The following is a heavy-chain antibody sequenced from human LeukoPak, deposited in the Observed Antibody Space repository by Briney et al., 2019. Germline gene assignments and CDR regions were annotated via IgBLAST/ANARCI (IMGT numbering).Heavy chain of an antibody. CDR3: ARDLCWGCFDD. Sequence: GGSLRLSCAASGFTFSSYAMGWVRQAPGKGLEWVSAITSSGGSTYYGDSVKGRFTISRDNSRNTLYLQMNSLRVDDTAVYYCARDLCWGCFDDWGQGNLVTVSS. CDR2: ITSSGGST. D-gene: IGHD3-10*02. V-gene: IGHV3-23*01. CDR1: GFTFSSYA. J-gene: IGHJ4*02.